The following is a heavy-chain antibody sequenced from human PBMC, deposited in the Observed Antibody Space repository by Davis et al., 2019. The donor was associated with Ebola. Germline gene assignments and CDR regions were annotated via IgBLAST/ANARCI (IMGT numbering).Heavy chain of an antibody. CDR3: ARGGYCTNGVCYRVFWFDP. J-gene: IGHJ5*02. Sequence: PGGSLRLSCAASGFTFSSYSMNWVRQAPGKGLEWVSYISSSSSTIYYADSVKGRFTISRDNAKNSLYLQMNSLRAEDTAVYYCARGGYCTNGVCYRVFWFDPWGQGTLVTVSS. D-gene: IGHD2-8*01. CDR2: ISSSSSTI. V-gene: IGHV3-48*04. CDR1: GFTFSSYS.